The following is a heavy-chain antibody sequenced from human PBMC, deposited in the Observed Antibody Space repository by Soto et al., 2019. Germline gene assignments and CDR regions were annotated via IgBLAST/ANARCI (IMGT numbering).Heavy chain of an antibody. Sequence: GGSLRLSCAASGFTFSSYAMSWVRQATGKGLEWVSAISGSGGSTYYADSVKGRFTISRDNSKNTLYLQMNSLRAEDTAVYYCAKDIGALLTSIFGNWAEGTLVTVSS. CDR2: ISGSGGST. CDR3: AKDIGALLTSIFGN. D-gene: IGHD1-26*01. J-gene: IGHJ4*02. V-gene: IGHV3-23*01. CDR1: GFTFSSYA.